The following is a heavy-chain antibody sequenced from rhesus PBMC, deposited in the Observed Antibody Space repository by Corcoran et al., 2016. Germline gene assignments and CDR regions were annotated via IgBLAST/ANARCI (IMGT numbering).Heavy chain of an antibody. V-gene: IGHV4-122*02. CDR3: ARVGIAAEIDY. CDR1: GGSISSGYYY. J-gene: IGHJ4*01. CDR2: ITDSRSP. D-gene: IGHD6-13*01. Sequence: QVQLQESGPGLVKPSETLSLTCAVSGGSISSGYYYWSWIRPPPGKGLQGKGLGWSGYITDSRSPSYNPSLKSRVTISRDTAKNQFSLKLSSVTAADTAVYYCARVGIAAEIDYWGQGVLVTVSS.